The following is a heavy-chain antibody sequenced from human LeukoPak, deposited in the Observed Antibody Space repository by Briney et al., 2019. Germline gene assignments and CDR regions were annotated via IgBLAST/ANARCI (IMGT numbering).Heavy chain of an antibody. Sequence: SETLALNCTVSGGSISSSSYYWGWIRQPPGKGLEWIGRVYYSGSTYYNPSLKSRVTISVDTSKNQFSLKLSSVTAADTAVYYCARESRYYYDSSGYGRIDYWGQGTLVTVSS. CDR3: ARESRYYYDSSGYGRIDY. V-gene: IGHV4-39*01. CDR1: GGSISSSSYY. CDR2: VYYSGST. J-gene: IGHJ4*02. D-gene: IGHD3-22*01.